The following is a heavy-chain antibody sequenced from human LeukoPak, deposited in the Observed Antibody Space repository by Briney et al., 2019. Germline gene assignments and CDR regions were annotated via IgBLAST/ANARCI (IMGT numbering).Heavy chain of an antibody. V-gene: IGHV3-21*01. CDR2: ISSSSSYI. J-gene: IGHJ4*02. CDR3: ARDRPPYCSSTSCHQFDY. CDR1: GFTFSSYS. Sequence: PGGSLRLSCAASGFTFSSYSMNWVRQAPGKGREWVSSISSSSSYIYYADSVKGRFTISRDNAKNSLYLQMNSLRAEDTAVYYCARDRPPYCSSTSCHQFDYWGQGTLVTVSS. D-gene: IGHD2-2*01.